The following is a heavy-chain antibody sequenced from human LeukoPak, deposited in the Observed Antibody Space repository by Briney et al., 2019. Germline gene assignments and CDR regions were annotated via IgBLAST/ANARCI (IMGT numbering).Heavy chain of an antibody. CDR2: ISGSGGTT. J-gene: IGHJ4*02. CDR3: ARRPGYYDRNGYYYVY. V-gene: IGHV3-23*01. D-gene: IGHD3-22*01. CDR1: GFTFSSYA. Sequence: HPGGSLRLSCAASGFTFSSYAMSWVRQAPGEGLEWVSGISGSGGTTYHADSVKGRFTISRDNSKNTLYLQMNSLRAEDTAVYYCARRPGYYDRNGYYYVYWGQGTLVTVSS.